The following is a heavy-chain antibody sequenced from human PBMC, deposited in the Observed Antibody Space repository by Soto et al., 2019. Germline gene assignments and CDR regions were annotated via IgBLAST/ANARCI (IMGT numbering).Heavy chain of an antibody. CDR3: ARVGGVGAPPGADY. CDR2: VIPILGQA. Sequence: ASVKVSCKASGGIFSSYAISWLRQAPGQGLEWMGAVIPILGQAYYAQNLQDRVTITADESTRTAYMELSSLRSEDTAVYFCARVGGVGAPPGADYWGQGTLVTVSS. D-gene: IGHD1-26*01. J-gene: IGHJ4*02. V-gene: IGHV1-69*13. CDR1: GGIFSSYA.